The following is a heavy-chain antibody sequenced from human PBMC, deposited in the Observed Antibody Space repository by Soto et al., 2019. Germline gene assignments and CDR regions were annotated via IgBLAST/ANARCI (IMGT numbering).Heavy chain of an antibody. CDR2: ISGSGGST. CDR1: GFTFSSYA. V-gene: IGHV3-23*01. Sequence: GGSLRLSCAASGFTFSSYAMSWVRQAPGKGLEWVSAISGSGGSTYYADSVKGRFTISRDNSKNTLYLQMNSLRAEDTAVYYCAKEGSSGWYRMVRLDYWGQGTLVTVSS. J-gene: IGHJ4*02. CDR3: AKEGSSGWYRMVRLDY. D-gene: IGHD6-19*01.